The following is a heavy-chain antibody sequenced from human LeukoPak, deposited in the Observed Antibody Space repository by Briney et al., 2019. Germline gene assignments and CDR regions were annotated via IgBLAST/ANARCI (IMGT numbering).Heavy chain of an antibody. CDR2: IYTSGST. D-gene: IGHD3-10*01. Sequence: SETLSLTCTVSGGSISSYYWSWIRQPAGKGLEWIGRIYTSGSTNYNPSPKSRVTMSVDTAKNQVSLRLSSVTAADTAVYYCARDSGTTGEVKFDPWGQGSLVTVSS. CDR3: ARDSGTTGEVKFDP. J-gene: IGHJ5*02. CDR1: GGSISSYY. V-gene: IGHV4-4*07.